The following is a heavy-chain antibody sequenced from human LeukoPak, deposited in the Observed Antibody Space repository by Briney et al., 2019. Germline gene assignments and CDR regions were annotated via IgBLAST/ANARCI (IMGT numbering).Heavy chain of an antibody. Sequence: ASVKVSCKASGYTFTSYDINWVRQATGQGLEWMGWMNPNSGNTGYAQKFQGRVTMTRNTSISTAYMELSSLRSEDTAVYYCARGRRILRYFDWPYWGQGTLVTVSS. D-gene: IGHD3-9*01. CDR1: GYTFTSYD. V-gene: IGHV1-8*01. CDR2: MNPNSGNT. J-gene: IGHJ4*02. CDR3: ARGRRILRYFDWPY.